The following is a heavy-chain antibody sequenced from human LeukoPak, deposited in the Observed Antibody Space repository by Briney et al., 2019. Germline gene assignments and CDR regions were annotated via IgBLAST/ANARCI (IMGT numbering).Heavy chain of an antibody. V-gene: IGHV3-48*02. CDR1: GFTFSNYS. Sequence: GGSLRLSCAASGFTFSNYSMNWVRQAPGKGLEWISYISSSSSTIYYADSVKGRFTISRDNAKNSLYLQMNSLRDEDTAVYYCARDIFADTTIPRLDYWGQGTLVTVSS. CDR2: ISSSSSTI. D-gene: IGHD5-18*01. CDR3: ARDIFADTTIPRLDY. J-gene: IGHJ4*02.